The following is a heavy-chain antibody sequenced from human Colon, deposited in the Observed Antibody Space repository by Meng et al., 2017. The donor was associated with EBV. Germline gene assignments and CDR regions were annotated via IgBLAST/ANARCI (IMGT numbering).Heavy chain of an antibody. J-gene: IGHJ4*02. V-gene: IGHV3-15*01. CDR1: GISFRNTW. D-gene: IGHD2-21*01. Sequence: ALLGLAAGVFATPVCPLLICCATSGISFRNTWMTWVRQAPGKGLEWIGRIRSETVSGTPHYAATVKARSIISRDDANNPLSLQMNSLNTEDTAVYYCCTEVIDGVDFWGQGTLVTVSS. CDR2: IRSETVSGTP. CDR3: CTEVIDGVDF.